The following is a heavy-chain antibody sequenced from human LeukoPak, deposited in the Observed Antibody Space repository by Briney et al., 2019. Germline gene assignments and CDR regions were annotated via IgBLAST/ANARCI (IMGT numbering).Heavy chain of an antibody. V-gene: IGHV3-33*01. CDR2: IWYDGSNK. Sequence: GRSLRLSCAASGFTFSSYGMHWVRQAPGKGLEWVAVIWYDGSNKFYADSVKGRFTISRDNSKNTLYLQMNSLRAEDTAVYYCARATVTRWFDPWGQGTLVTVSS. J-gene: IGHJ5*02. D-gene: IGHD4-17*01. CDR1: GFTFSSYG. CDR3: ARATVTRWFDP.